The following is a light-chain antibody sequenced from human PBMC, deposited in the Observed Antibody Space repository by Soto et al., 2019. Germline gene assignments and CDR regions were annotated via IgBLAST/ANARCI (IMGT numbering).Light chain of an antibody. J-gene: IGLJ3*02. CDR1: SSDVGSYNL. Sequence: QSALTQPASVSGSPGQSITISCTGTSSDVGSYNLVSWYQQPPGKAPKLMIYEGSKRPSGVSNRFYGSKSGNTASLTISGLQAEDGADYYCCSYAGSSTSWVFGGGTKLTVL. CDR3: CSYAGSSTSWV. CDR2: EGS. V-gene: IGLV2-23*01.